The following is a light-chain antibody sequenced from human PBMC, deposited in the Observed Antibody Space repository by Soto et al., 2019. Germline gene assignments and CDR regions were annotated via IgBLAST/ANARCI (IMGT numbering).Light chain of an antibody. CDR1: AGAVTSAYY. CDR2: STS. V-gene: IGLV7-43*01. CDR3: LLYYGGAQVL. J-gene: IGLJ2*01. Sequence: QTVVTQEPSLTVSPGGTVTVTCASSAGAVTSAYYTNWLQQKPGQAPRALIYSTSEKHSWTPARFSGSLLGGKAALTLSAAQPEDEADYYCLLYYGGAQVLFGGGTKVTVL.